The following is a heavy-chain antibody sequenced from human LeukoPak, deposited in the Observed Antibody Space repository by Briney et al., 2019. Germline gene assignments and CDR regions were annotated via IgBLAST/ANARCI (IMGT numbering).Heavy chain of an antibody. V-gene: IGHV3-74*01. CDR1: GFTFSSYW. CDR2: INSDGGTT. D-gene: IGHD1-26*01. Sequence: GGSLRLSCAASGFTFSSYWMHWVRQAPGKGLVWVSRINSDGGTTGYADSVKGRFTISRDNAKNSLYLQMNSLRAEDTAVYYCARDRSGSYLDYFDYWGQGTLVTVSS. J-gene: IGHJ4*02. CDR3: ARDRSGSYLDYFDY.